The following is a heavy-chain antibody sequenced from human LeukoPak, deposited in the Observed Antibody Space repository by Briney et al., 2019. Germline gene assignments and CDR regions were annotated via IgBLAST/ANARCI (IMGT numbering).Heavy chain of an antibody. Sequence: SETLSLTCTVSGGSISSYYWSWIRQPAGKGLEWIGRIYTSGSTNYNPSLKSRVTMSVDTSKNQFSLKLSSVTAADTAVYYCARGTYYYDSSGYPPYWYFDLWGRGTLATVSS. V-gene: IGHV4-4*07. J-gene: IGHJ2*01. CDR1: GGSISSYY. D-gene: IGHD3-22*01. CDR3: ARGTYYYDSSGYPPYWYFDL. CDR2: IYTSGST.